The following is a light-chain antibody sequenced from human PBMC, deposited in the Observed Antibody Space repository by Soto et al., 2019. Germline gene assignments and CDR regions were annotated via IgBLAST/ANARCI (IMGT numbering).Light chain of an antibody. Sequence: QSALTQPASVSGSPGQSITISCTGTSSDVGGYNYVSWYQQHSGKAPKLMIYEVSNRPSGVSNRFSGSKSGNTASLTISGLQAEDEADYYCSSYTSSSTLDYVFGTGTKLTVL. CDR1: SSDVGGYNY. V-gene: IGLV2-14*01. CDR3: SSYTSSSTLDYV. J-gene: IGLJ1*01. CDR2: EVS.